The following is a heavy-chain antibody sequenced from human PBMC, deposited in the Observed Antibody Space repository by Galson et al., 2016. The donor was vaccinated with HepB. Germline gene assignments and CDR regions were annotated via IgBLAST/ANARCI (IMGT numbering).Heavy chain of an antibody. CDR1: GGIFSSYS. Sequence: SCKASGGIFSSYSISWVRQAPGQGLEWMGRFIPVLRIANSAQKFQGRVPITADKSTNTAYMELSSLRSEDTAVYYCVRDDALRYCSGDKCRGAFDVWGQGTGVTVSA. J-gene: IGHJ3*01. D-gene: IGHD2-15*01. CDR2: FIPVLRIA. V-gene: IGHV1-69*04. CDR3: VRDDALRYCSGDKCRGAFDV.